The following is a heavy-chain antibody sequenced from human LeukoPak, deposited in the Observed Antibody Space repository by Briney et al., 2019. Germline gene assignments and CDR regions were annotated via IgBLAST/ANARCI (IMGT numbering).Heavy chain of an antibody. V-gene: IGHV4-38-2*01. CDR2: IYHSGST. CDR1: GYSISSGYY. Sequence: SETLSLTCAVSGYSISSGYYWGWIRQPPGEGLEWIGSIYHSGSTYYNPSLKSRVTISVDTSKNQFSLKLSSVTAADTAVYYCARLEYYDFWSGYYASNWFDPWGQGTLVTVSS. CDR3: ARLEYYDFWSGYYASNWFDP. J-gene: IGHJ5*02. D-gene: IGHD3-3*01.